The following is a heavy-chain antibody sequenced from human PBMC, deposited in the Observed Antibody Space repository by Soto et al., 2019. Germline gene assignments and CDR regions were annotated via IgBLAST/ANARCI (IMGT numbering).Heavy chain of an antibody. V-gene: IGHV3-30-3*01. CDR1: GFTFSSYA. Sequence: QVQLVESGGGVVQPGRSLRLSCAASGFTFSSYAMHWVRQAPGKGLEWVAVISYDGSNKYYADSVKGRFTISRDNSKNTLYLQMNSLRAEDTAVYYCARDRAVADIRYYYGMDVWVQGTTVTVSS. CDR2: ISYDGSNK. J-gene: IGHJ6*02. CDR3: ARDRAVADIRYYYGMDV. D-gene: IGHD6-19*01.